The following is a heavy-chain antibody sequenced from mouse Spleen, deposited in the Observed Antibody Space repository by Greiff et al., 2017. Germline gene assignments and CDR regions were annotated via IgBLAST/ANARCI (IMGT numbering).Heavy chain of an antibody. J-gene: IGHJ2*01. D-gene: IGHD3-3*01. Sequence: EVKLVESGGGLVKLGGSLKLSCAASGFTFSSYAMSWVRQTPEKRLEWVATISSGGGNTYYPDSVKGRFTISRDNAKNTLYLQMSSLKSEDTAMYYCARRDVPFDYWGQGTTLTVSS. CDR2: ISSGGGNT. CDR1: GFTFSSYA. CDR3: ARRDVPFDY. V-gene: IGHV5-9*04.